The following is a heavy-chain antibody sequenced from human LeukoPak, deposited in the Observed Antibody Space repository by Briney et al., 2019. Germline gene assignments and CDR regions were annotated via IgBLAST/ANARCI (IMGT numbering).Heavy chain of an antibody. V-gene: IGHV3-23*01. CDR3: AKAFLYYYDSSGYLYFGY. CDR2: ISGSGGST. D-gene: IGHD3-22*01. CDR1: GFTFSSYA. J-gene: IGHJ4*02. Sequence: PGGSLRLSCAASGFTFSSYAMSWVRQAPGKGLEWVSAISGSGGSTYYADSVKGRFTISRDNSKNTLYLQMNSLRAEDTAVYYCAKAFLYYYDSSGYLYFGYWGEGTLVTVSS.